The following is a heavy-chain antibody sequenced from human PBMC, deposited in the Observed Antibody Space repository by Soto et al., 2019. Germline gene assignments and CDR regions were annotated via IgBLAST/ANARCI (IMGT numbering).Heavy chain of an antibody. D-gene: IGHD2-15*01. V-gene: IGHV4-30-4*01. CDR2: IYYSGST. CDR1: GGSISSLDYY. J-gene: IGHJ4*02. CDR3: ARGMVVAAYSFDY. Sequence: SETLSLTCTVSGGSISSLDYYRNCIRQPPGKGLEWIGYIYYSGSTYYNPSLKSRVTISVDTSKNQFSLKLSSVTAADTAVYYCARGMVVAAYSFDYWGQGTLVTVSS.